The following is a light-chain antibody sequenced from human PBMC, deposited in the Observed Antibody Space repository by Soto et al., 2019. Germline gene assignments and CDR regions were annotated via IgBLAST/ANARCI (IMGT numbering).Light chain of an antibody. J-gene: IGLJ2*01. CDR1: SSNIENND. Sequence: QSVLTQPPSVSAASGQKVTISCSGSSSNIENNDVSWYQQFPGTTPKLFIYDNNKRPSGIPDRFSASKSGTSATLGITGLQTGDEADYYCGTWDSSLSAVVFGGGTKLIVL. CDR2: DNN. CDR3: GTWDSSLSAVV. V-gene: IGLV1-51*01.